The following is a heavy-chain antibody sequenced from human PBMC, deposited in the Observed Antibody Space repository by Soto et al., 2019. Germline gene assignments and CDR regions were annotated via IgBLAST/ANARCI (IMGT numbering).Heavy chain of an antibody. CDR1: GFTFSDYY. D-gene: IGHD3-10*01. CDR3: VKNYGSGSYAPGES. J-gene: IGHJ5*02. V-gene: IGHV3-11*05. CDR2: IRRRSSYT. Sequence: QVQLVESGGGLVKPGGSLRLSCAASGFTFSDYYMSWIRQAPGKGLEWDSYIRRRSSYTNYADSVKGRVTIARDNAQNSLYLQMNSLRDEYTAVYYCVKNYGSGSYAPGESWGQGTLVTVSS.